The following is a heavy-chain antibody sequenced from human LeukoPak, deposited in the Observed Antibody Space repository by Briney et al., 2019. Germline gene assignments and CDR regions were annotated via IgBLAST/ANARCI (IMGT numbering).Heavy chain of an antibody. D-gene: IGHD3-16*01. J-gene: IGHJ2*01. CDR2: IYYSGST. V-gene: IGHV4-30-4*01. Sequence: SETLSLTCTVSGGSISSGDYYWSWIRQPPGKGLEWIGYIYYSGSTYYNPSLKSRVTISVDTSKNQFSLKLSSVTAADTAVYYCARGAGGLHWYFDLWGRGTLVTVSS. CDR1: GGSISSGDYY. CDR3: ARGAGGLHWYFDL.